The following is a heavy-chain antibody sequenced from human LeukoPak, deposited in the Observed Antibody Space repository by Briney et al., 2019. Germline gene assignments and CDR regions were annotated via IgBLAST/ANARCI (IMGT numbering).Heavy chain of an antibody. CDR2: ISDSGTT. V-gene: IGHV4-31*03. Sequence: SETLSLTCIVSGGSISSGGYFWTWIRQHPGKGLECVVYISDSGTTYYNPSLKSRLTISLDTSKNQFSLKLSSVTAADTAVYYCARGGYYYDTSGYPAHYYFDYWGQGTLVTVSS. D-gene: IGHD3-22*01. CDR1: GGSISSGGYF. CDR3: ARGGYYYDTSGYPAHYYFDY. J-gene: IGHJ4*02.